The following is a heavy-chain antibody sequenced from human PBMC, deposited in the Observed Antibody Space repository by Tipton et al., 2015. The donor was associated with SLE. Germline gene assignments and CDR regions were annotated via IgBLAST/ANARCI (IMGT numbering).Heavy chain of an antibody. Sequence: TLSLTCTVSGGSISSIIYYWGWIRQPPGKGLEWIGSMYYSGSTYYNPSLKSRVTISVDTSKNQFSLKLNSVTAADTAVYYCARAPEYYDVSTAEYASDAFDIWGQGTLVTVSS. V-gene: IGHV4-39*07. CDR3: ARAPEYYDVSTAEYASDAFDI. CDR2: MYYSGST. J-gene: IGHJ3*02. D-gene: IGHD3-9*01. CDR1: GGSISSIIYY.